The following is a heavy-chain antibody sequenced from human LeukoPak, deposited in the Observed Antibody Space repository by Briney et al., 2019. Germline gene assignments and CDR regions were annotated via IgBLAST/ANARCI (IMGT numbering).Heavy chain of an antibody. D-gene: IGHD2-8*01. Sequence: ASVKVSCKASGGTFSSYAIGWVRQAPGQGLEWMGGIIPIFGTANYAQKFQGRVTITTDESTSTAYMELSSLRSEDTAVYYCAREIYNGLEAPHWFDPWGQGTLVTVSS. CDR3: AREIYNGLEAPHWFDP. CDR1: GGTFSSYA. CDR2: IIPIFGTA. J-gene: IGHJ5*02. V-gene: IGHV1-69*05.